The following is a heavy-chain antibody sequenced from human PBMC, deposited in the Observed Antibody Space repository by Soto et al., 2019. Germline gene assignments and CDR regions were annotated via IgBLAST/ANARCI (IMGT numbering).Heavy chain of an antibody. J-gene: IGHJ5*02. V-gene: IGHV6-1*01. Sequence: SQTLSLTCAISGDSVSSNSAAWNWIRQSPSRGLEWLGRTYYRSKWYNDYAVSVKSRITINPDTSKNQFSLQLNSVTPEDTAVYYCAREVGSIAAAGSPYDHPFDPWGQGTLVTVSS. CDR3: AREVGSIAAAGSPYDHPFDP. CDR1: GDSVSSNSAA. CDR2: TYYRSKWYN. D-gene: IGHD6-13*01.